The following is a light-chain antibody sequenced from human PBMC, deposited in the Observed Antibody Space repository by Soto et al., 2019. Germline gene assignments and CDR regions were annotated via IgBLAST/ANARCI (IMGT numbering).Light chain of an antibody. CDR3: SSYTSSSTQYVV. CDR2: DVS. V-gene: IGLV2-14*01. CDR1: SSDVGGYNY. Sequence: QSALTQPASVSGSPGQSITISCTGTSSDVGGYNYVSWYQQYPGKAPKLMIYDVSNRPSGVSNRFSGSKSGNTASLTISGLQAEDEADYYCSSYTSSSTQYVVFGGGTKLTVL. J-gene: IGLJ2*01.